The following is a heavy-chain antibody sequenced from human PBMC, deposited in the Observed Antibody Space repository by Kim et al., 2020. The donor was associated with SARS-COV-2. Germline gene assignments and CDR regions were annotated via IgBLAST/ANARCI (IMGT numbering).Heavy chain of an antibody. CDR1: GFTFSSYS. J-gene: IGHJ4*02. Sequence: GGSLRLSCAASGFTFSSYSMHWVRQAPGKGLEWVSVISNDGSNKYYADSVKGRFTISRDNSKNTRYLHMNSLRAEDTAVYYCERDLGGSYYYFAYWGQGTLVTVSS. V-gene: IGHV3-30*04. CDR3: ERDLGGSYYYFAY. CDR2: ISNDGSNK. D-gene: IGHD1-26*01.